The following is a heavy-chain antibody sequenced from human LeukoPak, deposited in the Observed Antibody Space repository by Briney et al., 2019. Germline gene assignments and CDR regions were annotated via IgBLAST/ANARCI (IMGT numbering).Heavy chain of an antibody. CDR1: GFTFSSYW. CDR3: ARHLSGITGYTYGRGIDY. Sequence: GGSLRLSCAASGFTFSSYWMSWVRQAPGKGLEWVANIKRDGSEKYSVDSVKGRFTISRDNAKTSLYLQMNSLRAEDTAVYYCARHLSGITGYTYGRGIDYWGQGTLVTVSS. CDR2: IKRDGSEK. D-gene: IGHD5-18*01. V-gene: IGHV3-7*01. J-gene: IGHJ4*02.